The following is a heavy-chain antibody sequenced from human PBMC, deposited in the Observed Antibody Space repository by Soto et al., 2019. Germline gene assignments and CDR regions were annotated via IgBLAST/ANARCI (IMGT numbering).Heavy chain of an antibody. CDR3: ARDHLILPAHDFFYGSDV. CDR2: IPQDGVDG. CDR1: GFIFSMYS. V-gene: IGHV3-7*03. Sequence: GGSLRLSCEVSGFIFSMYSMSWVRQTPGKGLEWVAKIPQDGVDGHYSDSVKGRFTISRDNGKNSLYLQMNNLRAEDTAVYYCARDHLILPAHDFFYGSDVWGRGATVTSP. D-gene: IGHD2-21*02. J-gene: IGHJ6*02.